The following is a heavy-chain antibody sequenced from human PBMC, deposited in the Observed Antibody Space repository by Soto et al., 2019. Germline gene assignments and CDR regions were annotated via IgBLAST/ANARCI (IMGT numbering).Heavy chain of an antibody. CDR1: GFTFSSYV. CDR3: ARGRGCGSYAFDI. J-gene: IGHJ3*02. V-gene: IGHV3-23*01. Sequence: EVQLLESGGGLVQPGGSLRLSCAASGFTFSSYVMSWVRQAPGKGLEWVSGISGSGAGTYYADSVKGRLAISRDNSKNPLYLQMKSLRAEDTATYYCARGRGCGSYAFDIWGHGTMVTVSS. CDR2: ISGSGAGT. D-gene: IGHD6-25*01.